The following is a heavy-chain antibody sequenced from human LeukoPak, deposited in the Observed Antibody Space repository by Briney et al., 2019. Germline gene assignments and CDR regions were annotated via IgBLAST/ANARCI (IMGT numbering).Heavy chain of an antibody. CDR2: IWDDGSSK. CDR3: VRDRDYSAGFPYHYMDV. CDR1: GFTFSSFG. Sequence: GRSLRLPCAASGFTFSSFGMHWVRQAPGKGLEWVALIWDDGSSKNYADSVKGRFTISRDNSKNTLYLQTDSLRVDDTAVYYCVRDRDYSAGFPYHYMDVWGTGTTVTVSS. V-gene: IGHV3-33*01. J-gene: IGHJ6*03. D-gene: IGHD4-11*01.